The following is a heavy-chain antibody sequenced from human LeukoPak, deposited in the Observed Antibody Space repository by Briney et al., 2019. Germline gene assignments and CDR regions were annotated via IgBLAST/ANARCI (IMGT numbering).Heavy chain of an antibody. V-gene: IGHV1-46*01. Sequence: ASVKVSCKASGYIFTSYFMHWVRQAPGQGLEWMGLINPSGGSTRYAQKFQGRVTMTRDMSTSTVYMELSSLRSEDTAVYYCARGRGHSSGWYVGYWGQGTLVTVSS. CDR1: GYIFTSYF. J-gene: IGHJ4*02. CDR3: ARGRGHSSGWYVGY. CDR2: INPSGGST. D-gene: IGHD6-19*01.